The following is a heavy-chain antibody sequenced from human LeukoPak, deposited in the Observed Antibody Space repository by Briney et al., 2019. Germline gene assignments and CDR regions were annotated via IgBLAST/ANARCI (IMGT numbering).Heavy chain of an antibody. CDR3: ARSAGYDWYYYYMDV. CDR1: GGSISSCY. CDR2: IYYSGST. V-gene: IGHV4-59*01. J-gene: IGHJ6*03. Sequence: PSETLSLTCTVSGGSISSCYWSWIRQPPGKGLDWIGYIYYSGSTNYNPSLKSRVTISVDTSKNQFSLKLSSVTAADTAVYYCARSAGYDWYYYYMDVWGKGTTVTVSS. D-gene: IGHD5-12*01.